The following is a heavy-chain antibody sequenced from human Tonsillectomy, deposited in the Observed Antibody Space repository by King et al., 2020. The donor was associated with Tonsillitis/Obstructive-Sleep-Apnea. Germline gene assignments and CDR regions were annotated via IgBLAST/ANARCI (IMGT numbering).Heavy chain of an antibody. CDR1: GFSLSTSGVG. CDR2: IYWDDDK. V-gene: IGHV2-5*02. D-gene: IGHD6-13*01. J-gene: IGHJ2*01. Sequence: TLKESRPTLVKPTQTLTLTCTFSGFSLSTSGVGVGWIRQPPGKALEWLALIYWDDDKRYSPSLKSRLTITKDTSKNQVVLTMTNMDPVDTATYYCAHSSSWTLGRYFDLWGRGTLVTVSS. CDR3: AHSSSWTLGRYFDL.